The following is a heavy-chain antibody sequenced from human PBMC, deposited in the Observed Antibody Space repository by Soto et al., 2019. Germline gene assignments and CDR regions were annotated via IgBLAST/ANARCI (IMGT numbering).Heavy chain of an antibody. CDR3: ARDRRLITMVRGVSLWFDP. CDR1: GGSFSGYY. J-gene: IGHJ5*02. D-gene: IGHD3-10*01. CDR2: INHSGST. V-gene: IGHV4-34*01. Sequence: PSETLSLTCAVYGGSFSGYYLSWIRPHTGKGLEWIGEINHSGSTNYNPSLKSRVTISVDTSKNQFSMKLSSVTAADTAVYYCARDRRLITMVRGVSLWFDPWGQGTLVTVSS.